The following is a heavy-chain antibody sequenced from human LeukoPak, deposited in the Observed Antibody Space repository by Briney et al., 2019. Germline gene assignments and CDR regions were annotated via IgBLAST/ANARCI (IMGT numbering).Heavy chain of an antibody. CDR1: GFTFDDYG. CDR2: ITSSSSYI. V-gene: IGHV3-21*01. CDR3: ARDPYSGNYGDYYYYYMDV. Sequence: GGSLRLSCAASGFTFDDYGMNWVRQAPGKGLEWVSSITSSSSYIYYADSVKGRFTISRDNAKSSLYLQMNSLRDEDTAVYYCARDPYSGNYGDYYYYYMDVWGKGTTVTISS. J-gene: IGHJ6*03. D-gene: IGHD1-26*01.